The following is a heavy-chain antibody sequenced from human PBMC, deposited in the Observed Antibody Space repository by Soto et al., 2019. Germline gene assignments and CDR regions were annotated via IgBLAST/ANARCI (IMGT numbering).Heavy chain of an antibody. D-gene: IGHD2-2*01. CDR2: ISAYNGNT. J-gene: IGHJ4*02. Sequence: APGEVSCKASGYTFTRYGISWVRQAPGQGFEWMGWISAYNGNTNYAQKLQGRVTMTTDTSTSTAYMELRSLRSDDTAVYYCASSYCSSTSCHLILDYWGQGTLVTVSS. CDR1: GYTFTRYG. CDR3: ASSYCSSTSCHLILDY. V-gene: IGHV1-18*01.